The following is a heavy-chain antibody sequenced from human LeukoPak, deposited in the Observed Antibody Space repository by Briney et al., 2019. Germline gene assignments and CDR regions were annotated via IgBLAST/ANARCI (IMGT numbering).Heavy chain of an antibody. CDR3: ARPQEEDGYNYNWAFDY. Sequence: ASVKVSCKASGYTFTSYGINWVRQATRQGLEWIGMISAYNGTTTYAQELQGRVTMTTDTSTTTAYLELRSLRSDDTAVYYCARPQEEDGYNYNWAFDYWGQGTLVTVSS. V-gene: IGHV1-18*01. D-gene: IGHD5-24*01. CDR2: ISAYNGTT. CDR1: GYTFTSYG. J-gene: IGHJ4*02.